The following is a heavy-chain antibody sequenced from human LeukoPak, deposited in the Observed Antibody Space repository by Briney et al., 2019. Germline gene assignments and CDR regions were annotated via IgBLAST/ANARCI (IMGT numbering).Heavy chain of an antibody. V-gene: IGHV4-59*01. D-gene: IGHD2/OR15-2a*01. J-gene: IGHJ4*02. Sequence: SETLSLTCIVSGDSNSSSYWTWIRQPPGKGLEWIGYIYHSGTTSYNPSLKSRVTISLNTSKNQFSLRLSSVTAADTAVYFCARDSGYCDTTACTDCFDLWGQGTLVAVST. CDR2: IYHSGTT. CDR3: ARDSGYCDTTACTDCFDL. CDR1: GDSNSSSY.